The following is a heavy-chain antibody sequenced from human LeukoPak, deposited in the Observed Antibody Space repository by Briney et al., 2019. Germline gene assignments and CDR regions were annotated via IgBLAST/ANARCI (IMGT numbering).Heavy chain of an antibody. V-gene: IGHV5-51*01. J-gene: IGHJ4*02. CDR2: IYPGDSDT. D-gene: IGHD2-2*01. Sequence: GESLKIFCKGSGYSFTSYWIGWVRQMPGKGLEWMGIIYPGDSDTRYSPSFQGQVTISADKSISTAYLQWSSLKASDTAMYYCARGYCSSTSCYQFDYWGQGTLVTVSS. CDR3: ARGYCSSTSCYQFDY. CDR1: GYSFTSYW.